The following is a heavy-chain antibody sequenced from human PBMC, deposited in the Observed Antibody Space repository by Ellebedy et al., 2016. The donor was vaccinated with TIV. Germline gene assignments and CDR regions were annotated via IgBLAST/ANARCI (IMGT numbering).Heavy chain of an antibody. D-gene: IGHD1-1*01. CDR3: AGRAYNWNDGSLFDY. Sequence: GESLKISCAASGFTFSSYAMTWVRQAPGKGLEWVANIKQGGSEKYYVDSVKGRFTISRDNAKNSLYLQMNSLRAEDTAVYYCAGRAYNWNDGSLFDYWGQGTLVTVSS. V-gene: IGHV3-7*03. CDR2: IKQGGSEK. CDR1: GFTFSSYA. J-gene: IGHJ4*02.